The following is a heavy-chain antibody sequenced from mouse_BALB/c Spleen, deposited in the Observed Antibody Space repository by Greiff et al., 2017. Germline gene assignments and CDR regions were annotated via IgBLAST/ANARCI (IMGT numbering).Heavy chain of an antibody. Sequence: EVQLVESGGGLVKPGGSLKLSCAASGFTFSDYYMYWVRQTPEKRLEWVATISDGGSYTYYPDSVKGRFTISRDNAKNNLYLQMSSLKSEDTAMYYCARELYGNYWYFDVWGAGTTVTVSS. V-gene: IGHV5-4*02. J-gene: IGHJ1*01. CDR2: ISDGGSYT. CDR3: ARELYGNYWYFDV. CDR1: GFTFSDYY. D-gene: IGHD2-10*02.